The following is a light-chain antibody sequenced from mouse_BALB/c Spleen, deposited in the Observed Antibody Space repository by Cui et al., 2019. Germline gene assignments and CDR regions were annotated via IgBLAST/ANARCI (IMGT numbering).Light chain of an antibody. J-gene: IGKJ1*01. Sequence: QILLTQSQAIISASPGEKVTMTCSASSSVTDMPWYQQKPGPSPKPLIYDTSNLASGVPARFSGSGSGTSYSLIISSMQAEDAATYYCHQHCSSPWTFGGGTKLEIK. CDR2: DTS. V-gene: IGKV4-69*01. CDR3: HQHCSSPWT. CDR1: SSVTD.